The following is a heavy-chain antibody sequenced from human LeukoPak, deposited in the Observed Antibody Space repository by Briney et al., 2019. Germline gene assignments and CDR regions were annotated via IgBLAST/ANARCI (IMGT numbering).Heavy chain of an antibody. J-gene: IGHJ4*02. CDR2: IYYSGNT. D-gene: IGHD4-17*01. CDR3: ARSEPIYGDYVVDY. V-gene: IGHV4-30-4*08. Sequence: SEALSLTCTVSGGSISSGDYYWSWIRQPPGKGLEWIGYIYYSGNTYYNPSLKSRVTISVDTSKNQFSLKLSSVTAADTAVYYCARSEPIYGDYVVDYWGQGTLVTVSS. CDR1: GGSISSGDYY.